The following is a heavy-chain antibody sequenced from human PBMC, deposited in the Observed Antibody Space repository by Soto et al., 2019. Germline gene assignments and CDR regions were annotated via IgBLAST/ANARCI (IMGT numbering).Heavy chain of an antibody. D-gene: IGHD3-10*01. V-gene: IGHV1-69*13. CDR1: GGTFSSYA. J-gene: IGHJ5*02. Sequence: ASVKVSCKASGGTFSSYAISWVRQAPGQGLEWMGGIIPIFGTANYAQKFQGRVTITADESTSTAYMELSSLRSEDTAVYYCARDIYGSGLNWFDPWGQGTLVTVSS. CDR3: ARDIYGSGLNWFDP. CDR2: IIPIFGTA.